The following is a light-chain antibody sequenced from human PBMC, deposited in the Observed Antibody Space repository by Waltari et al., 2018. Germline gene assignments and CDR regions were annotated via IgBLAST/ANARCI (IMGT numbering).Light chain of an antibody. J-gene: IGLJ2*01. CDR1: SSDVGGYKY. Sequence: QSALTQPPSASGSPGQSVTISCTGTSSDVGGYKYVSWYQQHPGKVPKLVIFEVSKRPSGVPDRFSGSRSGNTASLTVSGLQAEDEADYYCSSYAGSNTYVLFGGGTKLTVL. CDR2: EVS. V-gene: IGLV2-8*01. CDR3: SSYAGSNTYVL.